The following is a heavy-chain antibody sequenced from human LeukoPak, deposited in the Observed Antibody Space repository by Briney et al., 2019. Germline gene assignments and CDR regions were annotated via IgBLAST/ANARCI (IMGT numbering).Heavy chain of an antibody. Sequence: PSQTLFLTCTVSGGSISSGGYYWSWIRQHPGKGLEWIGYIYYSGSTYYNPSLKSRVTISVDTSKNQFSLKLSSVTAADTAVYYCARGIVGATPILWGQGTLVTVSS. J-gene: IGHJ4*02. D-gene: IGHD1-26*01. CDR1: GGSISSGGYY. CDR3: ARGIVGATPIL. CDR2: IYYSGST. V-gene: IGHV4-31*03.